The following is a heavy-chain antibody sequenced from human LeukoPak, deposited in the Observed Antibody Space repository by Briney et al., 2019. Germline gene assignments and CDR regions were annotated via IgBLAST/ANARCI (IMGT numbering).Heavy chain of an antibody. D-gene: IGHD6-19*01. CDR2: IYYSGST. V-gene: IGHV4-59*01. CDR3: ASGYSSGWTGYYYYMDV. CDR1: GGSISSYY. J-gene: IGHJ6*03. Sequence: SETLSLTCTVSGGSISSYYWSWIRQPPGKGLEWIGYIYYSGSTNYNPSLKSRVTISVDTSKNQFSLKLSSVTAADTAVYYCASGYSSGWTGYYYYMDVWGKGTTVTVSS.